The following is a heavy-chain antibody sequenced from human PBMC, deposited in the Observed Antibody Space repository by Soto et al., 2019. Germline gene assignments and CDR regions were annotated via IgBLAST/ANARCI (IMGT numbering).Heavy chain of an antibody. CDR3: ARDERSSGWYWHYYYGMDV. Sequence: ASVKVSCKASGYTFTSYYIHWVRRAPGQGLEWMGWISAYNGNTNYAQKLQGRVTMTTDTSTSTAYMELRSLRSDDTAVYYCARDERSSGWYWHYYYGMDVWGQGTTVTVSS. D-gene: IGHD6-13*01. V-gene: IGHV1-18*04. CDR2: ISAYNGNT. CDR1: GYTFTSYY. J-gene: IGHJ6*02.